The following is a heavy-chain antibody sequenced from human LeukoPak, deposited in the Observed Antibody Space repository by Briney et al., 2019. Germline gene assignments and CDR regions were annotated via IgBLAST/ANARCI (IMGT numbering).Heavy chain of an antibody. J-gene: IGHJ4*02. CDR2: IYTSGST. V-gene: IGHV4-4*07. D-gene: IGHD3-9*01. CDR1: GGSISSYY. CDR3: AREGGSEGALRYFDWLLFYFDY. Sequence: SGTLSLTCTVSGGSISSYYWSWIRQPAGKGLEWIGRIYTSGSTNYNPSLKSRVTMSVDTSKNQFSLKLSSVTAADTAVYYCAREGGSEGALRYFDWLLFYFDYWGQGTLVTVSS.